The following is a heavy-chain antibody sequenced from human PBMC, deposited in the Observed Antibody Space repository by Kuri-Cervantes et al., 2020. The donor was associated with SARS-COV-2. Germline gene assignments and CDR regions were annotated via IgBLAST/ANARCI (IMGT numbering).Heavy chain of an antibody. V-gene: IGHV4-59*01. J-gene: IGHJ2*01. CDR2: IYYSGST. Sequence: GSLRLSCTVSGGSISSYYWSWIRQPPGKGLEWSGYIYYSGSTNYNPSLKSRVTISVDTSKNQFSLKLSSVTAADTAVYYCARDSPGRYYDSSGYAPWPRYFDLWGRGTLVTVSS. CDR1: GGSISSYY. CDR3: ARDSPGRYYDSSGYAPWPRYFDL. D-gene: IGHD3-22*01.